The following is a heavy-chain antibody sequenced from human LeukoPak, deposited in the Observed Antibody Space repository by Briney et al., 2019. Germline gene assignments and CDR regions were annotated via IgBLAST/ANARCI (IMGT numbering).Heavy chain of an antibody. CDR2: ISYGGGTK. V-gene: IGHV3-11*04. D-gene: IGHD2-15*01. Sequence: GGSLRLSCAASGFSFSDYYINWIRQAPGKGLERISYISYGGGTKHYADSVKGRFTVSRDNAKNSVILQMNSLRAEDTAVYYCVRGGQCSGGSCYADYFYYYMDVWGKGTTVTVSS. J-gene: IGHJ6*03. CDR1: GFSFSDYY. CDR3: VRGGQCSGGSCYADYFYYYMDV.